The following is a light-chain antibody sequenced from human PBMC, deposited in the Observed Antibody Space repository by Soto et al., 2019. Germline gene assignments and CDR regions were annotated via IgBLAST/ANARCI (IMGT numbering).Light chain of an antibody. Sequence: EIVLTQSPGALSLSPGERATLSCRASQSVSSSYLAWYQQKPGQAPRLLIYAESSRATGIPDRFSGSGSGTDFTLTISRLEPEDFAVYYCQQFGSSSYTFGQGTKLEIK. CDR2: AES. J-gene: IGKJ2*01. CDR3: QQFGSSSYT. V-gene: IGKV3-20*01. CDR1: QSVSSSY.